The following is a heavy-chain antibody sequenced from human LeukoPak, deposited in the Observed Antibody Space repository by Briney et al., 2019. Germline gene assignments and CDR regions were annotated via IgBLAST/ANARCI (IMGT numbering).Heavy chain of an antibody. D-gene: IGHD2-15*01. V-gene: IGHV4-30-2*01. CDR3: ARGALSQYCSGGSCQSRAYFQH. CDR2: IYHSGST. J-gene: IGHJ1*01. CDR1: GGSISSGGYS. Sequence: TSETLSLTCAVSGGSISSGGYSWRWIRQPPGKGLEWIGYIYHSGSTYYNPSLKSRVTISVDRSKNQFSLKLSSVTAADTAVYYCARGALSQYCSGGSCQSRAYFQHWGQGTLVTVSS.